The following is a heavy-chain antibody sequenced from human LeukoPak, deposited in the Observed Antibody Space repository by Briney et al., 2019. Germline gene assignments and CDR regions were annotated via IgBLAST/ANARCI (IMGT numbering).Heavy chain of an antibody. Sequence: GGSLRLSCAASGFTFSNSAMNWVRQAPGKGLEWVSVISGSGGTTYYADSVKARFTIARDNSKNTLFLLMNSLRAEDTAVYYCAKGTRSSTWSSVDFWGQGTLVTVSS. V-gene: IGHV3-23*01. D-gene: IGHD2-2*01. J-gene: IGHJ4*02. CDR3: AKGTRSSTWSSVDF. CDR1: GFTFSNSA. CDR2: ISGSGGTT.